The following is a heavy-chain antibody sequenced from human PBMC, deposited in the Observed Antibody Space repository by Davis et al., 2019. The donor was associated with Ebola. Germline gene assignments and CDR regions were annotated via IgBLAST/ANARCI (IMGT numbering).Heavy chain of an antibody. D-gene: IGHD3-9*01. CDR2: INSDGSSA. J-gene: IGHJ4*02. Sequence: PGGSLRLSCAASGFAFSNSWMHWVRQAPGKGLVWVSRINSDGSSASYADSVKGRFTTSRNNAKNTLYLQMNSLRAEDTAVYSCAKTRGGYFDWLYLGYWGQGTLVTVSS. V-gene: IGHV3-74*01. CDR1: GFAFSNSW. CDR3: AKTRGGYFDWLYLGY.